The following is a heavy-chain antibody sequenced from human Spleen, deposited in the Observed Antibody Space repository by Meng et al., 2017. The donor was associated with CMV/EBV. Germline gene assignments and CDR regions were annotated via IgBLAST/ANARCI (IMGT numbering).Heavy chain of an antibody. J-gene: IGHJ4*02. Sequence: SETLSLTCAVYGGSFSGYYWSWIRQPPGKGLEWIGEINHSGSTNYNPSLKSRVSISVDTSKYQFSLKLRSVTAADTAVYYCARDPEQTGYSSRGVDYWGQGTLVTVSS. D-gene: IGHD6-13*01. V-gene: IGHV4-34*01. CDR2: INHSGST. CDR3: ARDPEQTGYSSRGVDY. CDR1: GGSFSGYY.